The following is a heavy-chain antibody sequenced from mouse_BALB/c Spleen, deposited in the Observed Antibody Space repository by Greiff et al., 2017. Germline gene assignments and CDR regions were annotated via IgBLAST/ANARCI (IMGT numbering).Heavy chain of an antibody. CDR3: ARFTTVDYAMDY. CDR2: INSNGGST. J-gene: IGHJ4*01. CDR1: GFTFSSYG. D-gene: IGHD1-1*01. V-gene: IGHV5-6-3*01. Sequence: EVHLVESGGGLVQPGGSLKLSCAASGFTFSSYGMSWVRQTPDKRLELVATINSNGGSTYYPDSVKGRFTISRDNAKNTLYLQMSSLKSEDTAMYYCARFTTVDYAMDYWGQGTSVTVSS.